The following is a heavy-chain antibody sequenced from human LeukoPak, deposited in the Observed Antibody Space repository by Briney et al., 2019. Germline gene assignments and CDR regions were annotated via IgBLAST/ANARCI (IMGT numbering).Heavy chain of an antibody. CDR2: INPNSGGT. CDR1: GYTFTGYY. CDR3: ARDFQADYYDSSGYYYDY. Sequence: GASVKVSCKASGYTFTGYYMHWVRQAPGQGLEWMGWINPNSGGTNYARKFQGRVTMTRDTSISTAYMELSRLRSDDTAVYYCARDFQADYYDSSGYYYDYWGQGTLVTVSS. D-gene: IGHD3-22*01. V-gene: IGHV1-2*02. J-gene: IGHJ4*02.